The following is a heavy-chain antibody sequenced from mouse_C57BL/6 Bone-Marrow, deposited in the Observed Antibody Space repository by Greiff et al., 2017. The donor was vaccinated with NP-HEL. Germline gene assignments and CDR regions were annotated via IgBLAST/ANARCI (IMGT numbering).Heavy chain of an antibody. Sequence: VQLQQSGAELVKPGASVKISCKASGYAFSSYWMNWVKQRPGKGLEWIGQIYPGDGDTNYNGKFKGKATLTADKSSSTAYMQLSSLTSEDSAVYICARTYYYGRDFDYWGQGTTLTVSS. V-gene: IGHV1-80*01. CDR2: IYPGDGDT. J-gene: IGHJ2*01. D-gene: IGHD1-1*01. CDR3: ARTYYYGRDFDY. CDR1: GYAFSSYW.